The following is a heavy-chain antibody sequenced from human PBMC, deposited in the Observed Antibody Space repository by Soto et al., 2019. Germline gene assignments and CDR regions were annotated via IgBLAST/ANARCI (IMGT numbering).Heavy chain of an antibody. V-gene: IGHV3-23*01. J-gene: IGHJ4*02. D-gene: IGHD3-10*01. CDR3: AKTVYYGSGRYCFDY. CDR1: GCKFRTHG. CDR2: IIGSGGST. Sequence: GLPIRVSWTAAGCKFRTHGMTRVLQNPGKGPEWVADIIGSGGSTYYADSVRGRFTISRDNSKNTLYLQLNRLRAEDTALYYYAKTVYYGSGRYCFDYWGQGTLVTVSS.